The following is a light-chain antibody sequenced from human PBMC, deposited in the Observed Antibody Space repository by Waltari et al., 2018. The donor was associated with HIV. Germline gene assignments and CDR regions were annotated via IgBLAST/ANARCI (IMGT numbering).Light chain of an antibody. V-gene: IGKV3-15*01. Sequence: EILMTQSPVTLSVSPGDRASLSCRASQSISPNLAWYQHKPGHAPRLLIYGASTRATGVPARFSGSGSGTEFTLTISSLQSEDFAVYYCQQYSKWPPLTFGGGTKVEIK. CDR3: QQYSKWPPLT. CDR2: GAS. CDR1: QSISPN. J-gene: IGKJ4*01.